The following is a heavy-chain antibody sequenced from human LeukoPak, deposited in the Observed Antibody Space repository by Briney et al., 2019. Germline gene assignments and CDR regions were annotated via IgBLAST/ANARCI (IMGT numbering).Heavy chain of an antibody. V-gene: IGHV3-23*01. J-gene: IGHJ4*02. CDR2: ISGSGGTK. D-gene: IGHD2-2*01. CDR3: AKSCCSTSSCYDGFDW. Sequence: GVSQSLSCAASGFTFSTYAMSWVRQAPAKGLEWVSGISGSGGTKYYADSVKGRVNISRDNSKSTLYLQMNSLRAEDTAVYYCAKSCCSTSSCYDGFDWWGQGTLVTVSS. CDR1: GFTFSTYA.